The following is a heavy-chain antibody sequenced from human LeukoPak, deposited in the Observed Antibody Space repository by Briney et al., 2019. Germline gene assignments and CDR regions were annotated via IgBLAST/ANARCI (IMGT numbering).Heavy chain of an antibody. J-gene: IGHJ4*02. Sequence: HPGGSLRLSCTASGFTFSNFWMGWVRQAPGKGLEWVANIKQDETEKFYLGSVKGRFTISRDNAKNSLYLEMNSLRVEDTAVYYCATSGYSGYGIDYWGQGTLVAVSS. CDR1: GFTFSNFW. D-gene: IGHD5-12*01. CDR3: ATSGYSGYGIDY. V-gene: IGHV3-7*03. CDR2: IKQDETEK.